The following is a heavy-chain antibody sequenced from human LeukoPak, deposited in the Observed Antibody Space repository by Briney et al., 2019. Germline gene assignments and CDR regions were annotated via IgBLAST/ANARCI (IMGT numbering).Heavy chain of an antibody. Sequence: ASVKVSCKASGYTFTSYGISWVRQAPGQGLEWMAWISAYNGNTNYAQKLQGRVTMTTDTSTSTAYMELRSLRSDDTAMYYCAREYPGYCSGGSCRGLDYWGQGTLVTVSS. CDR3: AREYPGYCSGGSCRGLDY. D-gene: IGHD2-15*01. J-gene: IGHJ4*02. CDR2: ISAYNGNT. CDR1: GYTFTSYG. V-gene: IGHV1-18*04.